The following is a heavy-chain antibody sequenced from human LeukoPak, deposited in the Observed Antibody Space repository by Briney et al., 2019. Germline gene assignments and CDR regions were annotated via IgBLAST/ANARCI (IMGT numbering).Heavy chain of an antibody. D-gene: IGHD1-26*01. CDR1: GFTVSGTY. Sequence: VGSLRLSCEASGFTVSGTYMNWVRQAPGKGLEWVSIMYSGGNTYYADSVKGRFTISRDNSRNTLYLQMNSLRTEDTALYYCARFQALRGSFRGFDFWGQGTQVTVSP. J-gene: IGHJ4*02. CDR2: MYSGGNT. CDR3: ARFQALRGSFRGFDF. V-gene: IGHV3-66*02.